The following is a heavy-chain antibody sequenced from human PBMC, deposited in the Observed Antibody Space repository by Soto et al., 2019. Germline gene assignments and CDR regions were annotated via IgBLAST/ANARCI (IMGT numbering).Heavy chain of an antibody. CDR3: ARRMSITMVRGAPPLPYYYYGMDV. J-gene: IGHJ6*02. D-gene: IGHD3-10*01. CDR1: GYTFTSYG. V-gene: IGHV1-69*13. CDR2: IIPIFGTA. Sequence: GASVKVSCKASGYTFTSYGISWVRQAPGQGLEWMGGIIPIFGTANYAQKFQGRVTITADESTSTAYMELSSLRSEDTAVYYCARRMSITMVRGAPPLPYYYYGMDVWGQGTTVTVSS.